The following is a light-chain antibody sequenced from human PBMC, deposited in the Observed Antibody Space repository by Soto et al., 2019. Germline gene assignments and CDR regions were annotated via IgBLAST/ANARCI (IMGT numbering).Light chain of an antibody. V-gene: IGKV1-5*03. Sequence: DIQMTQSPSTLSASVGDRVTITCRASQSISSWLAWYQQKPGKAPKLLIYKASSLPSGVPSWFSGSGSGTEFTLTISILQPDDFATYYYQHYNSYLWTFGQGTKVEIK. CDR1: QSISSW. CDR3: QHYNSYLWT. J-gene: IGKJ1*01. CDR2: KAS.